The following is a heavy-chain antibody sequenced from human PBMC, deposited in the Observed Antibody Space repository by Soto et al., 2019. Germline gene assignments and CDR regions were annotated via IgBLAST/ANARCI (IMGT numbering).Heavy chain of an antibody. J-gene: IGHJ1*01. CDR3: ARDPDYYDSSGYYPEYFQH. CDR2: ISSSSSSI. Sequence: GGSLRLSCAASGFTFNSYSMNWVRQAPGKGLDWVLFISSSSSSIYYADSVKGRFTISRDNAKNSLYLQMNSLRDEDTAVYYCARDPDYYDSSGYYPEYFQHWGQGTLVTVSS. D-gene: IGHD3-22*01. CDR1: GFTFNSYS. V-gene: IGHV3-48*02.